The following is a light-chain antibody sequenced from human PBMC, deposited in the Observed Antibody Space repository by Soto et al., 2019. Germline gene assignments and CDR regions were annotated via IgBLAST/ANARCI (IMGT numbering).Light chain of an antibody. J-gene: IGLJ3*02. CDR2: EVN. Sequence: QSALTQPPSASGSPGQSVTISCTGTSSDVGGYTFVSWYQQHPGKAPKVMIYEVNKRPSGVPGRFSGSKSGNTASLTVSGLQADDEAYYFCSSYAGSNSWVFGGGTKLTVL. CDR1: SSDVGGYTF. CDR3: SSYAGSNSWV. V-gene: IGLV2-8*01.